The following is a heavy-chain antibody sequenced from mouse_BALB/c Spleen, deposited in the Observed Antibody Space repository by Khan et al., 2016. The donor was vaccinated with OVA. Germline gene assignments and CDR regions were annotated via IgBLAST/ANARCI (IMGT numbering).Heavy chain of an antibody. CDR2: ISYSGST. CDR3: ARDGSRYNYAMDY. CDR1: GYSITSDYA. J-gene: IGHJ4*01. D-gene: IGHD2-3*01. Sequence: EVQLQESGPGLVKPSQSLSLTCTVPGYSITSDYAWNWIRQFPGNKLEWMGYISYSGSTNYNPSHKSRISITRDTSKNQFFLQLNSVTTEDTATYYCARDGSRYNYAMDYWGQGTSVTVSS. V-gene: IGHV3-2*02.